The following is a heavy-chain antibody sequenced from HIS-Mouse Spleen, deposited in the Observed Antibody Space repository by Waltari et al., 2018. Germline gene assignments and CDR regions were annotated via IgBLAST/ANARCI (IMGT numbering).Heavy chain of an antibody. CDR1: GFTFSSDG. V-gene: IGHV3-30*18. CDR2: ISYDGSNK. CDR3: AKGSTTSIAARFDY. D-gene: IGHD6-6*01. J-gene: IGHJ4*02. Sequence: QVQLVESGGGVVQPGRSLRLSCAASGFTFSSDGMQWVRQAPGKGLEWVAVISYDGSNKYYADSVKGRFTISRDNSKNTLYLQMNSLRAEDTAVYYCAKGSTTSIAARFDYWGQGTLVTVSS.